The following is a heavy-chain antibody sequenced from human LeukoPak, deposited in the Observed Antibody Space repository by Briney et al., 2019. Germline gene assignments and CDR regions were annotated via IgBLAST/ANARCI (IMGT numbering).Heavy chain of an antibody. J-gene: IGHJ4*02. CDR2: IKQDGSEK. CDR3: ARVHPFIAARPSDY. Sequence: PGGSLRLSCAASGFTFGSYWMSWVRQAPGKGLEWVANIKQDGSEKYYVDSVKGRFTISRDNAKNSLYLQMNSLRAEDTAVYYCARVHPFIAARPSDYWGQGTLVTVSS. V-gene: IGHV3-7*01. D-gene: IGHD6-6*01. CDR1: GFTFGSYW.